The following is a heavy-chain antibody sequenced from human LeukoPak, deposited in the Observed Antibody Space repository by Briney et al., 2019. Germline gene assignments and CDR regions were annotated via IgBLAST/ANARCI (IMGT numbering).Heavy chain of an antibody. V-gene: IGHV3-53*01. CDR2: IGGDGVA. D-gene: IGHD2-2*02. CDR1: GFTVSSNY. CDR3: AKDRANWAIDD. J-gene: IGHJ4*02. Sequence: PGGSLRLSCAASGFTVSSNYMSWVRQAPGKGLEWVSYIGGDGVAFYADSVKGRFTMSKDDARKSLYLQMSSLRVEDTALYYCAKDRANWAIDDWGQGTQVTVSS.